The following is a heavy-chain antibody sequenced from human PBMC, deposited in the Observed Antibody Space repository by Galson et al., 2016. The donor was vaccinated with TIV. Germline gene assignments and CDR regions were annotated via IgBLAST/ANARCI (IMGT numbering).Heavy chain of an antibody. CDR3: ARPSSSCRGCSYYYYMDV. Sequence: SVKVSCKASGGTFNIYAISWVRQAPGQGLEWMGGILPIFSAANYAQKFQGRVTITADESTNTAYMELSSLKSEDTAVYYCARPSSSCRGCSYYYYMDVWGKGTTVTVSS. CDR2: ILPIFSAA. CDR1: GGTFNIYA. V-gene: IGHV1-69*13. J-gene: IGHJ6*03. D-gene: IGHD6-13*01.